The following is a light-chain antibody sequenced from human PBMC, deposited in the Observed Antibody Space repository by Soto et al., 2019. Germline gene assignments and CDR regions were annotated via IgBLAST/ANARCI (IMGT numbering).Light chain of an antibody. CDR2: AAS. J-gene: IGKJ5*01. Sequence: DVRKTKSKSSVSASVGDRVTITSRASQGISSWLAWYQQKPGKAPKFLIYAASTLQSGVPSRFSGSGSGTDFTLTISSLQPEDFATYYCQLANSFPHSFGQGTRLEIK. CDR1: QGISSW. CDR3: QLANSFPHS. V-gene: IGKV1-12*01.